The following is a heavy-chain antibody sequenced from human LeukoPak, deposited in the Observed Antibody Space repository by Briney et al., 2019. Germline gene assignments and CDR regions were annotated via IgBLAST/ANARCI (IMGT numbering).Heavy chain of an antibody. D-gene: IGHD4-17*01. Sequence: GGSLRLSCAASEFGVSIHCMTWVRQAPGKGLEWVSVIHSGGDTYYADSVKGRFTISRDNSKNTLYLQMNSLRVEDTAVYYCAKVVTVTGEGHFDYWGQGTLVTVSS. V-gene: IGHV3-53*01. CDR3: AKVVTVTGEGHFDY. CDR2: IHSGGDT. CDR1: EFGVSIHC. J-gene: IGHJ4*02.